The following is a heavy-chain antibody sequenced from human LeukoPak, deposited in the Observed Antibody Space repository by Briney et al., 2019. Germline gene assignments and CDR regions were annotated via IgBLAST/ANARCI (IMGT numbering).Heavy chain of an antibody. D-gene: IGHD6-6*01. CDR3: AKGAPYSSSLSNWFDP. J-gene: IGHJ5*02. CDR2: ISGSGGST. V-gene: IGHV3-23*01. Sequence: GGSLRLSCAASGFTFSSYAMTWVRQAPGKGLEWVSAISGSGGSTHYADPVKGRFTISRDNSKNTLYLQMNSLRPEDTAVYYCAKGAPYSSSLSNWFDPWGQGTLVTVSS. CDR1: GFTFSSYA.